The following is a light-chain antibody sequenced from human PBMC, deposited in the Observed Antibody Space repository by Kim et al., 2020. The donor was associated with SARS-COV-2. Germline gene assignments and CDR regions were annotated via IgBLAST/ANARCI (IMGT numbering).Light chain of an antibody. CDR1: QSIGSS. Sequence: FSPGEPPTLACSASQSIGSSLAWYQHKPGQAPRLLIYDAFNRATGIPARFSGSGSGTDFTLTISSLEPEDFAVYYCQQRSNWYTFGQGTKLEI. CDR2: DAF. CDR3: QQRSNWYT. V-gene: IGKV3-11*01. J-gene: IGKJ2*01.